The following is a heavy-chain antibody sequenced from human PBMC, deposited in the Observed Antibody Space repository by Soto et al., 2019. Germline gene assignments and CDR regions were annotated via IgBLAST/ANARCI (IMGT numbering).Heavy chain of an antibody. V-gene: IGHV1-18*01. Sequence: QIQLVQSGTEVKKPGASVRVSCKASGYTFTSYAIIWVRQAPGQGLERVRWISAYDGDTNYGQKFQGRVTMTTDISTSTAYMGLRRLKSDDTAVYYCASAYYDYTVQWGQGTLVTVSS. CDR1: GYTFTSYA. J-gene: IGHJ4*02. D-gene: IGHD3-16*01. CDR3: ASAYYDYTVQ. CDR2: ISAYDGDT.